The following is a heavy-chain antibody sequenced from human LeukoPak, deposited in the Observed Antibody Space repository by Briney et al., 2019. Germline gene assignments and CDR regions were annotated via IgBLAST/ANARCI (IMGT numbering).Heavy chain of an antibody. CDR1: GGSFSGYY. CDR3: ARHVLLWFGEIHFDI. D-gene: IGHD3-10*01. CDR2: INHSGST. Sequence: SETLSLTCAVYGGSFSGYYWSWIRQPPGKGLEWIGEINHSGSTNYNPSLKSRVTISVDTSKNQFSLKLSSVTAADTAVYYCARHVLLWFGEIHFDIWGQGTMVTASS. V-gene: IGHV4-34*01. J-gene: IGHJ3*02.